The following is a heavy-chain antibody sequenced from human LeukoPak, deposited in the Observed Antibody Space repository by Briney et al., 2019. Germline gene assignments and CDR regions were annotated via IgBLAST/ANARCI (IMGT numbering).Heavy chain of an antibody. CDR1: GGSISSGDYY. V-gene: IGHV4-30-4*01. CDR2: IYYSGST. CDR3: ARVLRDGDYVPYGMDV. Sequence: SETLSLTCTVSGGSISSGDYYWSWIRQPPGKGLEWIGYIYYSGSTYYNPSLKSRATISVDTSKNQFSLKLSSVTAADTAVYYCARVLRDGDYVPYGMDVWGQGTTVTVSS. D-gene: IGHD4-17*01. J-gene: IGHJ6*02.